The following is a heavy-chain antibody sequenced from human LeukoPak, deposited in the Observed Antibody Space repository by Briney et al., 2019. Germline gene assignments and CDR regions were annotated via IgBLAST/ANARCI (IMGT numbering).Heavy chain of an antibody. CDR3: AKSNDILTGYYLFDY. CDR1: GFTLSSYA. D-gene: IGHD3-9*01. CDR2: ITSGGSA. J-gene: IGHJ4*02. V-gene: IGHV3-23*01. Sequence: GASLLLSCGASGFTLSSYAMSWGRQEPGKGLEWVSAITSGGSAYYAHSVKGWFTITRDNSKNTLYLQMKNLRAEDTAIYYCAKSNDILTGYYLFDYWGQGTLVTVSS.